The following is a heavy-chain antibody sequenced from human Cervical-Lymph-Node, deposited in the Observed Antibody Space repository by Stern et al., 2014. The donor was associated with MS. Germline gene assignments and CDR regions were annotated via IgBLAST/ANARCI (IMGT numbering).Heavy chain of an antibody. CDR3: ARAAAGYYFDY. D-gene: IGHD6-13*01. CDR1: GYTFTSYA. J-gene: IGHJ4*02. CDR2: INAGNGNT. V-gene: IGHV1-3*01. Sequence: QLVQSGAEVKKPGASGKVSCKASGYTFTSYAMHWVRQAPGQRLEWMGWINAGNGNTKYSQKFQGRVTITRDTSASTAYMELSSLRSEDTAVYYCARAAAGYYFDYWGQGTLVTVSS.